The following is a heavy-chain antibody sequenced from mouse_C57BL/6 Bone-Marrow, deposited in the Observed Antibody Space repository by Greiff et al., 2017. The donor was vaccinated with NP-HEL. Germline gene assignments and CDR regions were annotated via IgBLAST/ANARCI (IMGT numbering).Heavy chain of an antibody. Sequence: EVKLVESGGGLVQPGGSLSLSCAASGFTFTDYYMSWVRQPPGKALEWLGFIRNKANGYTTEYSASVKGRFTISRDNSQIILYLQMNALGAEDSATYYCARYYYYVIGYWGQGTTLTVSS. CDR1: GFTFTDYY. CDR3: ARYYYYVIGY. D-gene: IGHD1-1*01. V-gene: IGHV7-3*01. CDR2: IRNKANGYTT. J-gene: IGHJ2*01.